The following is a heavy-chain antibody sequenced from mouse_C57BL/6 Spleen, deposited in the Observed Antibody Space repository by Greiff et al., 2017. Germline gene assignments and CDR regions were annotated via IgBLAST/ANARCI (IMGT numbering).Heavy chain of an antibody. CDR3: ARKGDGNSYAMDY. J-gene: IGHJ4*01. D-gene: IGHD2-1*01. CDR2: IYPGSGST. Sequence: VQLQQPGAELVKPGASVKMSCKASGYTFTSYWITWVKQRPGQGLEWIGDIYPGSGSTNYNEKFKSKATLTVDTSSSPAYMQLSSLTSEDSAVYYCARKGDGNSYAMDYWGQGTSVTVSS. CDR1: GYTFTSYW. V-gene: IGHV1-55*01.